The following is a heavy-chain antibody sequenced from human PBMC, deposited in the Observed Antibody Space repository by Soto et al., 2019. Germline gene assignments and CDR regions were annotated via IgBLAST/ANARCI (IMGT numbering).Heavy chain of an antibody. J-gene: IGHJ6*02. CDR1: GYNFANYW. CDR3: ARPRSGSYRLDYYGMDV. D-gene: IGHD3-10*01. Sequence: GESLKISCKGSGYNFANYWIAWVRQMPGKGLEWMGIIYPGDSDSRYSPSFQGQVTISADKSINTAYLQWRSLRASDTAVYYCARPRSGSYRLDYYGMDVWGQGTTVTVSS. CDR2: IYPGDSDS. V-gene: IGHV5-51*01.